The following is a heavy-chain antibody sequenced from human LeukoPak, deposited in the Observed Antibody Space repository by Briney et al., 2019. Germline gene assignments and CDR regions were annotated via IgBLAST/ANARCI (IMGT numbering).Heavy chain of an antibody. J-gene: IGHJ4*02. CDR3: ARNYYGSGRQISPLDY. CDR2: IIPIFGTA. V-gene: IGHV1-69*05. CDR1: GGTFSSYA. D-gene: IGHD3-10*01. Sequence: SVKVSCKASGGTFSSYAISWVRQAPGQGLEWMGGIIPIFGTANYARKFQGRVTITTDESTSTAYMELSSLRSEDTAVYYCARNYYGSGRQISPLDYWGQGTLVTVSS.